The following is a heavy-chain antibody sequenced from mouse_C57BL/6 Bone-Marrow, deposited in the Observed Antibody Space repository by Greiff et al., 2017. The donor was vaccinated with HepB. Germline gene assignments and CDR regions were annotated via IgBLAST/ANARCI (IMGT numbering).Heavy chain of an antibody. D-gene: IGHD1-1*01. CDR1: GYTFTDYN. J-gene: IGHJ1*03. CDR3: AGGYGSSYGWYFDV. CDR2: INPNNGGT. V-gene: IGHV1-22*01. Sequence: EVKLMESGPELVKPGASVKMSCKASGYTFTDYNMHWVKQSHGKSLEWIGYINPNNGGTSYNQKFKGKATLTVNKSSSTAYMELRSLTSEDSAVYYCAGGYGSSYGWYFDVWGTGTTVTVSS.